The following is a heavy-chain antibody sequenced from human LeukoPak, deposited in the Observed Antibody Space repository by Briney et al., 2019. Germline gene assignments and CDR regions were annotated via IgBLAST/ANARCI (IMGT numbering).Heavy chain of an antibody. Sequence: GGSLRLSCAASGFTFSSYSMNWVRQAPGKGLEWVSYISSSSSTIYYADSVKGRFTISRDNAKNSLYLHMNSLRAEDTAVYYCAKVVAVYAIPYFVDYWGQGTLVTVSS. V-gene: IGHV3-48*01. CDR1: GFTFSSYS. D-gene: IGHD2-8*01. CDR2: ISSSSSTI. J-gene: IGHJ4*02. CDR3: AKVVAVYAIPYFVDY.